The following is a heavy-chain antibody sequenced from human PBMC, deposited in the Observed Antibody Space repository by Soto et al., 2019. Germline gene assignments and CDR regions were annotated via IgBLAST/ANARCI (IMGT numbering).Heavy chain of an antibody. CDR3: AKDVGSGSGYYISDY. D-gene: IGHD6-19*01. CDR1: QFTFSSYA. CDR2: ISVRDTT. J-gene: IGHJ4*02. V-gene: IGHV3-23*01. Sequence: EVRLLESGGGLVQPGGSLRLSCAACQFTFSSYAMSWVRQAPGKGLEWVSTISVRDTTYYADSVRGRFTISRDNSKNTLYLQMNSLRAEDTALYYCAKDVGSGSGYYISDYWGQGTLVTVSS.